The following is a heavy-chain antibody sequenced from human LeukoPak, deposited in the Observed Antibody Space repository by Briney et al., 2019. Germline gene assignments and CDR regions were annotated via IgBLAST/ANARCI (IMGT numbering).Heavy chain of an antibody. V-gene: IGHV3-30-3*01. D-gene: IGHD6-13*01. CDR1: GFTFSSYA. CDR2: ISYDGSNK. CDR3: ARDTGAAGTFSPFDY. J-gene: IGHJ4*02. Sequence: PGRSLRLSCAASGFTFSSYAMHWVRQAPGKGLEWVAVISYDGSNKYYADSVKGRFTISRDNSKNTLYLQMNSLRAEDTAVYYCARDTGAAGTFSPFDYWGQGTLVTVSS.